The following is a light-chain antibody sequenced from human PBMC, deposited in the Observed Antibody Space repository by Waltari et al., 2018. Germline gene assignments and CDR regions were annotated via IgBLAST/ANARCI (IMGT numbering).Light chain of an antibody. CDR2: GAS. CDR3: QQYNYWYS. CDR1: QSVSTN. V-gene: IGKV3-15*01. Sequence: EVVMTQSPATLSVSPGERATLSCRVSQSVSTNLAWYQQKPGQAPRLLIYGASTRAAGLPARFSGSGSGTEFTLTISSLQSEDFAVYYCQQYNYWYSFGQGTKLEMK. J-gene: IGKJ2*03.